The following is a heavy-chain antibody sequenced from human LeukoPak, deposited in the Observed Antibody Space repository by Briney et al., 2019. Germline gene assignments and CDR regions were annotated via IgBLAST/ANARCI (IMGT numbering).Heavy chain of an antibody. Sequence: GESLKISCKGSGYTFTSYWIAWVRQMPGKGLEWMGLIYPGDSDNRNSPSFQGQVTISVDRSISTAYLQWSSLKAPDTAMYYCARHGLTGSFDIWGQGTMVTVSS. CDR2: IYPGDSDN. V-gene: IGHV5-51*01. J-gene: IGHJ3*02. CDR3: ARHGLTGSFDI. D-gene: IGHD7-27*01. CDR1: GYTFTSYW.